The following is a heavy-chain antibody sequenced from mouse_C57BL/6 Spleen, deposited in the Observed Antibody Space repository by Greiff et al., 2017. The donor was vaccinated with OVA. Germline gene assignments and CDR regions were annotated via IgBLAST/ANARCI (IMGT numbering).Heavy chain of an antibody. CDR2: IDPSDSYP. Sequence: QVLLQQPGAELVMPGASVKLSCTASGYTFTIYWMPWVKQTPGQGLECIGEIDPSDSYPNYNQKFKGKSTLTVDKSSSTAYMQLSSLTSEDSAVYYCARRDWDDWYFDVWGTGTTVTVSS. CDR3: ARRDWDDWYFDV. CDR1: GYTFTIYW. V-gene: IGHV1-69*01. D-gene: IGHD4-1*01. J-gene: IGHJ1*03.